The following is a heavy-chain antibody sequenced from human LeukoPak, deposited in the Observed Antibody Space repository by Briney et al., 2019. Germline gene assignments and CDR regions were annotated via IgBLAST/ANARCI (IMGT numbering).Heavy chain of an antibody. CDR2: IYYSGST. J-gene: IGHJ4*02. V-gene: IGHV4-39*01. CDR3: ARGSGGYYANFDY. D-gene: IGHD3-10*01. Sequence: PSETLSLTCTVSGGSISSTSYYWGWIRQPPGKGLEWIGSIYYSGSTYYNPSLKSRVTISVDTSKNQFSLKLSSVTAADTAVYHCARGSGGYYANFDYWGQGTLVTVSS. CDR1: GGSISSTSYY.